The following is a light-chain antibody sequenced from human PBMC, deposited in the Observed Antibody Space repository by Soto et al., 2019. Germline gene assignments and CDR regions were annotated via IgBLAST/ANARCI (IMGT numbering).Light chain of an antibody. CDR2: DAS. CDR1: QSISSW. CDR3: QQDNTYPWT. V-gene: IGKV1-5*01. Sequence: DFQVPQSSYTLSASVGDRVTFTCRASQSISSWLAWYQQKPGKAPKLLLYDASTLQSGVPSRFSGSGSGTDFTLTIRRLHPDDFATYYCQQDNTYPWTFGQGTKVDIK. J-gene: IGKJ1*01.